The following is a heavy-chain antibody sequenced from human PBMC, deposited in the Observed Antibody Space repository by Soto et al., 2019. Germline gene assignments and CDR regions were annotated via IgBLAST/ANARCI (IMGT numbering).Heavy chain of an antibody. CDR1: GFTSTNYW. Sequence: EVQVVESGGGLVQPGWSLRLSCAASGFTSTNYWMHWVRQVPGEGLVCVSRIDHHGDGTSYADFVKGRFTISRDNAKNTLSLQMNSLRVAETAIYYCGTVFGKWGQGTMVSVSS. CDR3: GTVFGK. J-gene: IGHJ3*01. V-gene: IGHV3-74*01. CDR2: IDHHGDGT. D-gene: IGHD3-16*01.